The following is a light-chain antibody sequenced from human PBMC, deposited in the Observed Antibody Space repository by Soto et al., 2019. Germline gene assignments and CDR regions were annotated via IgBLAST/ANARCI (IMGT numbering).Light chain of an antibody. CDR2: GNS. Sequence: QLVPTQPPSVSGAPGQRVTISCTGSSSNIGAGYDVHWYQQLPGTAPKLLIYGNSNRPSGVPDRFSGSKSGTSASLAITGLQAEDEADYYCQSYDSSLSGSVFGGGTKLTVL. J-gene: IGLJ2*01. CDR3: QSYDSSLSGSV. V-gene: IGLV1-40*01. CDR1: SSNIGAGYD.